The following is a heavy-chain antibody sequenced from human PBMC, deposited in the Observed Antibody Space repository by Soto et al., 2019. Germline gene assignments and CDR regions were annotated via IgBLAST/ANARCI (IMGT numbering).Heavy chain of an antibody. CDR1: GGSISSSNW. CDR3: ARGLTGTTMMWCER. V-gene: IGHV4-4*02. Sequence: SETLSLTCAVSGGSISSSNWWSWVRPPPGKGLEWIGEIYHIGSTNYNPSLKSRVTISVDKSKNQFSLKLSSVTAADTAVYYCARGLTGTTMMWCERWGQGTLVTVSS. D-gene: IGHD1-7*01. CDR2: IYHIGST. J-gene: IGHJ5*02.